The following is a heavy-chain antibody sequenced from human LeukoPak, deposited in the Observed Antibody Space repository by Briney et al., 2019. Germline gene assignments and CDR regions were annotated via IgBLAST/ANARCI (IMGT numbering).Heavy chain of an antibody. CDR1: GVPVSDGRYY. V-gene: IGHV4-31*03. Sequence: SETLSLTCNVSGVPVSDGRYYWTWIRQHPGKGLEWIGYKYYSGSAKYNPSLKSRLTISIDTSKNQFSLQLSSVTAADTATYYCATPYCSSISCLDVFNVWGPGTRVTVSS. CDR2: KYYSGSA. J-gene: IGHJ3*01. CDR3: ATPYCSSISCLDVFNV. D-gene: IGHD2-2*01.